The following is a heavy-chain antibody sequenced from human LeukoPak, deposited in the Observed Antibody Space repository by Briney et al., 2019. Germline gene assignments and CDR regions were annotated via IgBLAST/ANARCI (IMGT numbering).Heavy chain of an antibody. CDR1: GGSISSYY. D-gene: IGHD3-10*01. V-gene: IGHV4-4*07. J-gene: IGHJ4*02. CDR2: IYTSGST. CDR3: ARDRHGSGSYLDYFDY. Sequence: SETLSLTCTVSGGSISSYYWSWIRQPARKGLEWIGRIYTSGSTNYNPSLKSRVTMSVDTSKNQFSLKLSSVTAADTAVYHCARDRHGSGSYLDYFDYWGQGTLVTVSS.